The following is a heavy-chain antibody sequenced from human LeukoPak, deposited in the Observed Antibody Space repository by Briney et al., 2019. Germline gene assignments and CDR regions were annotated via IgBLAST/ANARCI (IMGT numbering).Heavy chain of an antibody. CDR3: ARDGSLSYYGMDV. V-gene: IGHV4-39*02. CDR2: IYYSGST. Sequence: SETLSLTCTVSGGSISSSSYYWGWIRQPPGKGLEWIGSIYYSGSTYYNPSLKSRVTISVDTSKNQFSLKLSSATAADTAVYYCARDGSLSYYGMDVWGQGTTVTVSS. CDR1: GGSISSSSYY. J-gene: IGHJ6*02.